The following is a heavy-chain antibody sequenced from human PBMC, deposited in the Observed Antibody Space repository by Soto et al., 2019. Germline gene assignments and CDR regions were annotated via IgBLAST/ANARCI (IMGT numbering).Heavy chain of an antibody. J-gene: IGHJ4*02. D-gene: IGHD6-19*01. Sequence: PGGSLRLSCAASGFTFSSYGMDWVRQAPGKGLEWVAVISYDGSNKYYADSVKGRFTISRDNSKNTLYLQMNSLRAEDTAVYYCAKDGGYSSGWYVGIDYWGQGTLVTVSS. CDR2: ISYDGSNK. CDR1: GFTFSSYG. V-gene: IGHV3-30*18. CDR3: AKDGGYSSGWYVGIDY.